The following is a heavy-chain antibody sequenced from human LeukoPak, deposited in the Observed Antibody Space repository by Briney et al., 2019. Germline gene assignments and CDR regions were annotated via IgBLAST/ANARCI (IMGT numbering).Heavy chain of an antibody. V-gene: IGHV3-53*01. CDR3: ARDVGGWFDP. J-gene: IGHJ5*02. CDR1: GFTFSRYG. Sequence: GGSLRLSCVASGFTFSRYGMSWVRQAPGKGLEWVSVIYSGGSTYYADSVKGRFTISRDNSKNTLYLQMNSLRAEDTAVYYCARDVGGWFDPWGQGTLVTVSS. D-gene: IGHD2-15*01. CDR2: IYSGGST.